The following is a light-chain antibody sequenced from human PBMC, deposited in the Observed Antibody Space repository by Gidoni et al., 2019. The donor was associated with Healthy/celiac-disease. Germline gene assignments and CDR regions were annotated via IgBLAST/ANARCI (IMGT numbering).Light chain of an antibody. CDR1: QSVSSN. J-gene: IGKJ1*01. Sequence: EIVMTQSPATLSVSPGERATLSCRASQSVSSNVAWYQQKPGQAPRLLIYGASTRATGIPARFSGSGSGTEFTLTISSLQPEDFAVYYCQQYNNWPGTFGQGTKVEIK. CDR2: GAS. CDR3: QQYNNWPGT. V-gene: IGKV3-15*01.